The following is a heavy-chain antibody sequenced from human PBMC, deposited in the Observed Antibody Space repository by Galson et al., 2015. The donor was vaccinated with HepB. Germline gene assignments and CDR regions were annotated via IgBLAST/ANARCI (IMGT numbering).Heavy chain of an antibody. CDR3: AGDRLHGGAPTLDY. CDR1: GLTFSSHW. V-gene: IGHV3-7*03. CDR2: IKQDGSEQ. D-gene: IGHD2-21*01. J-gene: IGHJ4*02. Sequence: SLRLSCAASGLTFSSHWMTWVRQAPGKGLEWVANIKQDGSEQYYVGSVKGRFTISRDNAKNSLYLQMNSLRAEDTAVYYCAGDRLHGGAPTLDYWGQGALVTVSS.